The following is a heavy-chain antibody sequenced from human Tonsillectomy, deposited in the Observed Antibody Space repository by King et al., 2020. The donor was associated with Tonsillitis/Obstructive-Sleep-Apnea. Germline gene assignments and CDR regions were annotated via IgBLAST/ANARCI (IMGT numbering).Heavy chain of an antibody. CDR2: IKQDGSEK. CDR3: GHDMDV. J-gene: IGHJ6*02. Sequence: VQLVESGGGLVQPGGSLRLSCVASGFTFSSSWMSWVRQAPGKGLEWVANIKQDGSEKYYVDSVKGRFTISRDNAKNSLYLQMNSLRTEDTAVYYCGHDMDVWGQGTTVTVSS. V-gene: IGHV3-7*03. CDR1: GFTFSSSW.